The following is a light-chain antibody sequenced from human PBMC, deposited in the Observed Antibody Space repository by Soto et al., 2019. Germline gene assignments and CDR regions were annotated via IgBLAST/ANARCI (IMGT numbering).Light chain of an antibody. CDR3: HQSYSTPIT. V-gene: IGKV1-39*01. CDR2: AAT. CDR1: QSISSY. Sequence: DIQMTQSPSSLSASVGDRVTITCRASQSISSYLNWYQQKPGKAPKLLIYAATSLQSGVPSRFSGSGSGTDFTLTISSLQPEDFANYYCHQSYSTPITFGHGTRLDIK. J-gene: IGKJ5*01.